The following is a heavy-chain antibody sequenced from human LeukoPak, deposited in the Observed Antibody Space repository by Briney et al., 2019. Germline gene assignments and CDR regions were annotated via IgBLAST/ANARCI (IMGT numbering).Heavy chain of an antibody. CDR2: IYTSGNT. V-gene: IGHV4-4*07. CDR3: ARYYYYYMDV. CDR1: GGSISSYY. Sequence: SETLSLTCTVSGGSISSYYGSWIRQPARNGLEWIGRIYTSGNTNYNPSLKRRVTMSVDTSKNQFSLKLSSVTAADTAVYYCARYYYYYMDVWGKGTTVTVSS. J-gene: IGHJ6*03.